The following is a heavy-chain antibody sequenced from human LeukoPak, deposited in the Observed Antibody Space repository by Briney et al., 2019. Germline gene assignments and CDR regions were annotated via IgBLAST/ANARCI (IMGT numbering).Heavy chain of an antibody. Sequence: PSETLSLTCTVSGGSISSSSYYWGWIRQPPGKGLEWIGGIYYSGSTYYNPSLKSRVTISVDTSKNQFSLKLSSVTAADTAVYYCARRIGGSSSRSYYYYGMDVWGQGTTVTVSS. CDR1: GGSISSSSYY. J-gene: IGHJ6*02. D-gene: IGHD6-6*01. CDR2: IYYSGST. CDR3: ARRIGGSSSRSYYYYGMDV. V-gene: IGHV4-39*01.